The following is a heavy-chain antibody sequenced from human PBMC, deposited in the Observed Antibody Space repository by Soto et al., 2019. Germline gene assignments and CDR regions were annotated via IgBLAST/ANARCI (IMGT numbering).Heavy chain of an antibody. CDR1: GGSISSGDYY. CDR2: IYYSGST. CDR3: ASTAVTTYWGYYGMDV. Sequence: QVQLQESGPGLVKPSQTLSLTCTVSGGSISSGDYYWSWIRQPPGKGLECIGYIYYSGSTYYNPSLNGRVTKSVDTSKNHFSQKLSTVTAADTAVYYCASTAVTTYWGYYGMDVWGQGTTVTDS. V-gene: IGHV4-30-4*01. D-gene: IGHD4-17*01. J-gene: IGHJ6*02.